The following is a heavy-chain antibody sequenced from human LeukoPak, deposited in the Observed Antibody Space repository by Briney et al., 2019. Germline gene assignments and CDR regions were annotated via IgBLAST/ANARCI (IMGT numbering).Heavy chain of an antibody. Sequence: SETLSLICTVSGGSISSGGYYWSWIRQHPGKGLEWIGNIYYSGSTNYTPSLKSRVTISVDTSKNQFSLKLSSVTAADTAVYYCAREPRPWLASHGMDVWGQGTTVTVSS. V-gene: IGHV4-61*08. D-gene: IGHD5-12*01. CDR2: IYYSGST. CDR1: GGSISSGGYY. CDR3: AREPRPWLASHGMDV. J-gene: IGHJ6*02.